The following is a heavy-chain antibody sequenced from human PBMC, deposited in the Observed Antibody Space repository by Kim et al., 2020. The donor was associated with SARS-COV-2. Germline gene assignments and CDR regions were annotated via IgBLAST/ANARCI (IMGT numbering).Heavy chain of an antibody. V-gene: IGHV3-11*01. CDR3: ASGLGRGSGYYHPYYYYGMDV. CDR2: ISSSGSTI. CDR1: GFTFSDYY. Sequence: GGSLRLSCAASGFTFSDYYMSWIRQAPGKGLEWVSYISSSGSTIYYADSVKGRFTISRDNAKNSLYLQMNSLRAEDTAVYYCASGLGRGSGYYHPYYYYGMDVWGQGTTVTVSS. D-gene: IGHD3-22*01. J-gene: IGHJ6*02.